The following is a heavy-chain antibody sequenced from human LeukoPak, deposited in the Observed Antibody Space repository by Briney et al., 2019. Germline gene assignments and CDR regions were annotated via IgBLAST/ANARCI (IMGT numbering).Heavy chain of an antibody. D-gene: IGHD1-26*01. J-gene: IGHJ4*02. V-gene: IGHV3-48*01. CDR3: ARVSAMGDFDC. CDR2: ISTSSSTI. Sequence: PGGSLRLSCAASGVSFSSYSMNWVRQAPGKGLEWVSYISTSSSTIYYADSVRGRFTISRDNAKNSLYLQMNSLRVEDTADYFCARVSAMGDFDCWGQGTLVTVSS. CDR1: GVSFSSYS.